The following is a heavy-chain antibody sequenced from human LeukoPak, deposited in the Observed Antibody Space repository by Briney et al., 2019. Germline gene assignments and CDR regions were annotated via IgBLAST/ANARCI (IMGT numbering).Heavy chain of an antibody. CDR2: IKQDGSEK. D-gene: IGHD5-18*01. CDR3: ARIGYSYGYYFDY. J-gene: IGHJ4*02. V-gene: IGHV3-7*04. CDR1: GFTFSSHW. Sequence: GGSLRLSCAASGFTFSSHWMGWVRQAPGKGLEWVANIKQDGSEKYYVDSVKGRFTISRDNAKNSLYLQMNSLRAEDTAVYYCARIGYSYGYYFDYWGQGTLVTVSS.